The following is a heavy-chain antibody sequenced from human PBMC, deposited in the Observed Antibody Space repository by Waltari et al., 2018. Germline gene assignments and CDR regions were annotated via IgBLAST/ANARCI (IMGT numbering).Heavy chain of an antibody. CDR1: GFTFSSYA. CDR3: AKGGVTGQQLVLARYYYYMDV. J-gene: IGHJ6*03. CDR2: SYSGGST. V-gene: IGHV3-23*03. D-gene: IGHD6-13*01. Sequence: EVQLLESGGGLVQPGGSLRLSCAASGFTFSSYAMSWVRQAPGKGLEWVSVSYSGGSTYYADAVKGRFTISRDNSKNTLYRQMNSLRAEDTAVYYWAKGGVTGQQLVLARYYYYMDVWGKGTTVTVSS.